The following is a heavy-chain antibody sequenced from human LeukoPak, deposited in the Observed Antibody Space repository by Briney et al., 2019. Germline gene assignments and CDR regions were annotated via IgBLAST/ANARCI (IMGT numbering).Heavy chain of an antibody. J-gene: IGHJ4*02. CDR2: ISYDGSNK. CDR3: AKDLWTSAAAAPFDY. D-gene: IGHD6-13*01. Sequence: PGRSLRLSCAASGFTFSSYGMHWVRQAPGKGLVWVAVISYDGSNKYYADSVKGRFTISRDNSKNTLYLQMNSLRAEDTAVYYCAKDLWTSAAAAPFDYWGQGTLVTVSS. V-gene: IGHV3-30*18. CDR1: GFTFSSYG.